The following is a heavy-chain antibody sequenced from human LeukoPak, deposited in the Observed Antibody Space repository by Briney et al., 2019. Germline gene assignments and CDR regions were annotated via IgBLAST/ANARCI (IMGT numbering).Heavy chain of an antibody. V-gene: IGHV3-23*01. CDR3: ASVDYDFWSGVFDY. D-gene: IGHD3-3*01. Sequence: GGSLRLSCAASGFTFSSYAMSWVRQAPGKGLEWVSAISGSGGSTYYADSVKGRFTISRDNSKNTLYLQMNSLRAEDTAAYYCASVDYDFWSGVFDYWGQGTLVTVSS. CDR1: GFTFSSYA. CDR2: ISGSGGST. J-gene: IGHJ4*02.